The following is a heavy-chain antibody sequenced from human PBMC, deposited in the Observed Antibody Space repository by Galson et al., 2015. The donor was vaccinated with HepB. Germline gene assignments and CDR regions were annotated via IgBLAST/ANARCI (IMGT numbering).Heavy chain of an antibody. J-gene: IGHJ4*02. CDR2: IYYSGST. CDR3: ARGGSRYNWNDGIFDY. D-gene: IGHD1-20*01. CDR1: GGSISSGGYY. V-gene: IGHV4-31*03. Sequence: LSLTCTVSGGSISSGGYYWSWIRQHPGKGLEWIGYIYYSGSTYYNPSLKSRVTISVDTSKNQFSLKLSSVTAADTAVYYCARGGSRYNWNDGIFDYWGQGTLVTVSS.